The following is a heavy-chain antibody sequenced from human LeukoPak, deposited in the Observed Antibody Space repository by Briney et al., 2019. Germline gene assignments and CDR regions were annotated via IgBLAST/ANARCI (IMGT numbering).Heavy chain of an antibody. CDR2: ISAYNGNT. V-gene: IGHV1-18*01. CDR1: GYTFTSYG. Sequence: GASVKVSCTASGYTFTSYGISWVRQAPGQGLEWMGWISAYNGNTNYAQKLQGRVTMTTDTSTSTAYMELRSLRSDDTAVYYCARVEVAGTGVGVFFDYWGQGTLVTVSS. J-gene: IGHJ4*02. CDR3: ARVEVAGTGVGVFFDY. D-gene: IGHD6-19*01.